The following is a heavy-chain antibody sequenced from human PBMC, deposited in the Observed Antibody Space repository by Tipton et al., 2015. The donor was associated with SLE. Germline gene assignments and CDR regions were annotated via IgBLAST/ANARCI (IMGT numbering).Heavy chain of an antibody. CDR1: GVSFSGYY. CDR3: ARGITIFDY. J-gene: IGHJ4*02. Sequence: TLSLTCAVYGVSFSGYYWSWIRQPPGKGLEWIGEINHSGSTNYNPSLKSRVTISVDTSKNQFSLKLSSVTAADTAVYYCARGITIFDYWGQGTLVTVSS. CDR2: INHSGST. V-gene: IGHV4-34*01. D-gene: IGHD3-3*01.